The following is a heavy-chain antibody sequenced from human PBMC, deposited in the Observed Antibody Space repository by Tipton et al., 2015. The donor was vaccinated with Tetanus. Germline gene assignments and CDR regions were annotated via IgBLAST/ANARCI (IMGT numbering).Heavy chain of an antibody. D-gene: IGHD6-13*01. CDR3: ARHFRDSYSSSWYPDY. V-gene: IGHV5-51*01. J-gene: IGHJ4*02. CDR2: IYPGDSDT. Sequence: VQLVQSGAEVKKPGESLKISCKGSGYSFTSYWIGWVRQMPGKGLEWMGIIYPGDSDTRYSPSFQGQVTISADKSISTAYLQWSSLKASDTAMYYCARHFRDSYSSSWYPDYWGQGTLVTVSS. CDR1: GYSFTSYW.